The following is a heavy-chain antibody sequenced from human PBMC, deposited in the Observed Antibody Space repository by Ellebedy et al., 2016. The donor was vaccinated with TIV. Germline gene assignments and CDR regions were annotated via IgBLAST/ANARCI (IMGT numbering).Heavy chain of an antibody. CDR2: ISGGGDAT. Sequence: GGSLRLSXAASGFTFSNFAMSWVRQAPGKGLEWVSAISGGGDATYYADSVKGRFTISRDNSKNTLYLQMNSLRAEDTAIYYCAKGGEINSDGWYQHFYWGPGSLVTVSS. J-gene: IGHJ4*02. CDR3: AKGGEINSDGWYQHFY. CDR1: GFTFSNFA. V-gene: IGHV3-23*01. D-gene: IGHD6-19*01.